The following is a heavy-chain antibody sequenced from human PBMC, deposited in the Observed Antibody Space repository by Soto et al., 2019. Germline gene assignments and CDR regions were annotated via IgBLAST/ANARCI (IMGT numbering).Heavy chain of an antibody. V-gene: IGHV3-30*03. J-gene: IGHJ6*03. CDR1: GFTFTTCG. CDR3: ASNYYDFWSGYYDYYYLDV. Sequence: QVQLVESGGGVVQPGRSLRLSCAASGFTFTTCGMHWVHQAPGKGLEWVALISHDGSNKYYAESVKGRFTISRDNSKNTLNLQMNSLRAEDTAVYYCASNYYDFWSGYYDYYYLDVWGKGTTVTVSS. D-gene: IGHD3-3*01. CDR2: ISHDGSNK.